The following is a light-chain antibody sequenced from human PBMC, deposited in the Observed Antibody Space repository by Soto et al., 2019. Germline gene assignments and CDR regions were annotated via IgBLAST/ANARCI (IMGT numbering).Light chain of an antibody. J-gene: IGKJ4*01. CDR1: QGINNY. CDR3: QQYESSLT. CDR2: AAF. Sequence: DFRLTQSPSLLSASVGDRVTITCRASQGINNYLGWYQQKPGKAPKLLIYAAFTLQSGVPSRFSGSGSGTEFTLTISRLEPEDFGVYYCQQYESSLTFGGGTKVDIK. V-gene: IGKV1-9*01.